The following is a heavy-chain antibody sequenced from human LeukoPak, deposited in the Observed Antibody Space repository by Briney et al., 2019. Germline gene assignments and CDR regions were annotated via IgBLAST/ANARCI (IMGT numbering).Heavy chain of an antibody. CDR2: IYYSGST. CDR3: ARVGYFDWLLRAPRYAFDI. CDR1: GGSISSGGYY. V-gene: IGHV4-31*03. J-gene: IGHJ3*02. Sequence: PSQTLSLTCTASGGSISSGGYYWSWIRQHPGKGLEWIGYIYYSGSTYYNPSLKSRVTISVDTSKNQFSLKLSSVTAADTAVYYCARVGYFDWLLRAPRYAFDIWGQGTMVTVSS. D-gene: IGHD3-9*01.